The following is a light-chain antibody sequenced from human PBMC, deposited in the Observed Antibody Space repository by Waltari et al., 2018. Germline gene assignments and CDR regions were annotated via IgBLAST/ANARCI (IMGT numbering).Light chain of an antibody. V-gene: IGKV4-1*01. CDR1: QSVLYNSDNKNY. CDR3: QQYYGTPPRT. Sequence: DIVMTQSPDSLAVSLGERATINCKSSQSVLYNSDNKNYLAWYQQKPGQPPKLLIYWASTRESGVPDRFSGSGSGTDFTLPITSLQAEDVAVYYCQQYYGTPPRTFGQGTKVEIK. J-gene: IGKJ1*01. CDR2: WAS.